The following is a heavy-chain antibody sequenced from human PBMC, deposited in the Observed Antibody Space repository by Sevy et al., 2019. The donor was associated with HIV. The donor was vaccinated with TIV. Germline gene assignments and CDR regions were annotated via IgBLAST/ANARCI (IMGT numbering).Heavy chain of an antibody. Sequence: GGSLRLSCSASGFTFRSFSMHWVRQAPGKGLEWVAAIGYDGRTKQYADSVKGRFTISRDNSKCMLNLEMNSLRAEDTALYFCARDSARVIVPTAGFDSWGQGTVVTVSS. CDR3: ARDSARVIVPTAGFDS. CDR1: GFTFRSFS. CDR2: IGYDGRTK. J-gene: IGHJ5*01. V-gene: IGHV3-33*01. D-gene: IGHD1-1*01.